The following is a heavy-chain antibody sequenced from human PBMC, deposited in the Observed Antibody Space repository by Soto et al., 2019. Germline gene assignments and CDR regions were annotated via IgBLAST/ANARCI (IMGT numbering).Heavy chain of an antibody. CDR2: ISPMVGIP. CDR1: GGSFNRYG. CDR3: ATNVLFETVDMSRQLIRQWYFDL. Sequence: QVQLVQSGTEVKKPGSSVKVSCKAIGGSFNRYGVTWVRQAPGQGLEWMGRISPMVGIPDYAQKFQGRVTISADRPTPTAYIEMRGLTSEDTAVYYCATNVLFETVDMSRQLIRQWYFDLWGRGTLVTVSS. V-gene: IGHV1-69*02. D-gene: IGHD2-8*01. J-gene: IGHJ2*01.